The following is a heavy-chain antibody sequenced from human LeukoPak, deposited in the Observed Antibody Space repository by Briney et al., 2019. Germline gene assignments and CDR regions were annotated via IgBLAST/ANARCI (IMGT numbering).Heavy chain of an antibody. CDR1: GGSISSYY. D-gene: IGHD6-19*01. CDR3: ARGSGWTGYPFDY. Sequence: SETLSLTCTVPGGSISSYYWSWIRQPPGKGLEWIGYIYYSGSTNYNPSLKSRVTISIDTSKNQFSLKLSSVTAADTAVYYCARGSGWTGYPFDYWGQGTLVTVSS. J-gene: IGHJ4*02. CDR2: IYYSGST. V-gene: IGHV4-59*01.